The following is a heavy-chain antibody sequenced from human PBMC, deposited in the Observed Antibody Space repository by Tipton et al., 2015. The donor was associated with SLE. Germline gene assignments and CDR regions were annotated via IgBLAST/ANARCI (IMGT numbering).Heavy chain of an antibody. D-gene: IGHD6-6*01. Sequence: QLVQSGAEVKKPGSSVKVSCKASGGTFSSYAISWVRQAPGQGLEWMGRIIPIFGTANYAQKFQGRVTITADESTSTAYMELRSLRSDDTAVYYCARDARIAAPPYYYYGMDVWGQGTTVTVSS. CDR3: ARDARIAAPPYYYYGMDV. CDR2: IIPIFGTA. V-gene: IGHV1-69*15. CDR1: GGTFSSYA. J-gene: IGHJ6*02.